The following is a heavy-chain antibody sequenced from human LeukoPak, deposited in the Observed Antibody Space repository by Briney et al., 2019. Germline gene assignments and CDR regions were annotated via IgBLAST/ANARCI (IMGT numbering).Heavy chain of an antibody. CDR2: ISAYNGNT. CDR1: GYTFTNFG. V-gene: IGHV1-18*01. D-gene: IGHD2-2*01. Sequence: AASVKVSCKASGYTFTNFGISWVRQAPGQGLEWMGWISAYNGNTNYAQKLQGRVTMTTDTSTSTAYMELRSLRSDDTAVYYCARDAYSVSSPSDYWGQGTLVTVSS. CDR3: ARDAYSVSSPSDY. J-gene: IGHJ4*02.